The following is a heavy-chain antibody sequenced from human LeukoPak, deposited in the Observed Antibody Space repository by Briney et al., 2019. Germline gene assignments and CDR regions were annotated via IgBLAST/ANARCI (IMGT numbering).Heavy chain of an antibody. Sequence: PGRSLRLSCVASGFNLGEYAMHWVRQAPGKGLEWVSSISGNSGIVGYADSVKGRFTISRDNAKNSLYLQMNSLRAEDTALYYCTKDRYRTYSRCPLDYWGQGTLVTVSS. CDR3: TKDRYRTYSRCPLDY. CDR2: ISGNSGIV. J-gene: IGHJ4*02. V-gene: IGHV3-9*01. CDR1: GFNLGEYA. D-gene: IGHD2-8*01.